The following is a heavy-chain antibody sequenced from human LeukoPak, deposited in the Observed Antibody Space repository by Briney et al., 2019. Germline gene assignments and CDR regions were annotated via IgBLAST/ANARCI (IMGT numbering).Heavy chain of an antibody. D-gene: IGHD3-22*01. CDR1: GFIFSSYG. J-gene: IGHJ6*02. V-gene: IGHV3-33*01. Sequence: GRSLRLSCAASGFIFSSYGMHWVRQAPGKGLEWVAVIWYNGRNKYYADSVKGRFTISRDDSKNTLYLQMNSLRAEDTAMYYCARDSVRRSGYPRDYYGMDVWGQGSTVTVSS. CDR2: IWYNGRNK. CDR3: ARDSVRRSGYPRDYYGMDV.